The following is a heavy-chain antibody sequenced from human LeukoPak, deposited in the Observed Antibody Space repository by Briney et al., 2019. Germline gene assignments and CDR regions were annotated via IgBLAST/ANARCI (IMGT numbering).Heavy chain of an antibody. V-gene: IGHV4-30-4*01. Sequence: SETLSLTCTVSGGSISSGDYYWSWIRQPPGKGLEWIGYIYYSGSTYYNPSLKSRVTISVDTSKNQFSLELSSVTAADTAVYYCARGLAYYDSSGYYYFDYWGQGTLVTVSS. D-gene: IGHD3-22*01. CDR1: GGSISSGDYY. CDR2: IYYSGST. CDR3: ARGLAYYDSSGYYYFDY. J-gene: IGHJ4*02.